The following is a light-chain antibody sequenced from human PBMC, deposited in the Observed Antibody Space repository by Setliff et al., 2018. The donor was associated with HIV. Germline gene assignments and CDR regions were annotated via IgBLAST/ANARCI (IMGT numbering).Light chain of an antibody. V-gene: IGKV4-1*01. J-gene: IGKJ1*01. CDR2: WAS. Sequence: DIVMTQSPESLAVSLGERATINCKSSQNVLYSSNNKNYLTWYQQKPGQPPKLLIYWASTRESGVPDRFSGSGSGTDFTLTISSLQAEDVAVYYCQQYYTTPPTVGQGTKVDIK. CDR3: QQYYTTPPT. CDR1: QNVLYSSNNKNY.